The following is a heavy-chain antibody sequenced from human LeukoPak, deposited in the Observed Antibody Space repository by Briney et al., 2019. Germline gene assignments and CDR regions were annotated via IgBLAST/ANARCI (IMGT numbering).Heavy chain of an antibody. J-gene: IGHJ5*02. CDR2: IYYSGST. CDR3: AVYSNYWWFDP. Sequence: SETLSLTCTVSGGSISSYYWSWIRQPPGKGLEWIGYIYYSGSTNYNPSLKSRVTISVDTSKNQFSLKLGSVTAADTAVYYCAVYSNYWWFDPWGQGTLVTVSS. D-gene: IGHD4-11*01. CDR1: GGSISSYY. V-gene: IGHV4-59*01.